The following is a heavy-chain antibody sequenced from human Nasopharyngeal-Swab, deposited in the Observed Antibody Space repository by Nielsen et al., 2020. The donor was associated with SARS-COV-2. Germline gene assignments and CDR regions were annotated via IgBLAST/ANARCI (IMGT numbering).Heavy chain of an antibody. Sequence: GSLRLSCTVSGGSISSYYWSWIRQPPGKGLEWIGEINHSGSTNYNPSLKSRVTISVDTSKNQFSLKLSSVTAADTAVYYCARDESWRYYYGMDVWGQGTTVTVSS. J-gene: IGHJ6*02. CDR2: INHSGST. CDR1: GGSISSYY. V-gene: IGHV4-34*01. CDR3: ARDESWRYYYGMDV. D-gene: IGHD1-1*01.